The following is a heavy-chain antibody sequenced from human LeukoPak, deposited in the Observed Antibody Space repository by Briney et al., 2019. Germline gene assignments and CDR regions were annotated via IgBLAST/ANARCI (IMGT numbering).Heavy chain of an antibody. J-gene: IGHJ4*02. CDR1: GGTFSSYT. CDR2: IIPILGIA. CDR3: ALGRGMAAKMGPFDY. Sequence: SVTVSCKASGGTFSSYTISWVRQAPGQGLEWMGRIIPILGIANYAQKFQGRVTITADKSTSTAYMELSSLRSEDTAVYYCALGRGMAAKMGPFDYWGQGTLVTVSS. D-gene: IGHD5-24*01. V-gene: IGHV1-69*02.